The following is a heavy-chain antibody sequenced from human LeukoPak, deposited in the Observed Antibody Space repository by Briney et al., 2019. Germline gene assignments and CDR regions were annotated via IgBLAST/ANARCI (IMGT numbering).Heavy chain of an antibody. CDR2: TRNKVNSYTT. J-gene: IGHJ3*02. CDR3: ARGGSWDAFHI. Sequence: PGGSLRLSCAVSGFTFSDHYMDWVRQAPGKGLEWVGRTRNKVNSYTTEYAASVKGRFTISRDDSKNSLYLQMNSLKTEDTAVYYCARGGSWDAFHIWSQGTMVTVSS. V-gene: IGHV3-72*01. CDR1: GFTFSDHY. D-gene: IGHD2-15*01.